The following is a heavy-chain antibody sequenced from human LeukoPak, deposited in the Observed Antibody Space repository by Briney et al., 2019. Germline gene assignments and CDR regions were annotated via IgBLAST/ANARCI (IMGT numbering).Heavy chain of an antibody. CDR2: IGTAGDT. Sequence: GGSLRLSCAASGFTFSSYDMHWVRQAPGKGLEWVSAIGTAGDTYYPGSVKGRFTISRENAKNSWYLQMNTLTAGDTAVYYCAIAVPGNLQIDYWGQPTLVTLSS. CDR3: AIAVPGNLQIDY. J-gene: IGHJ4*02. CDR1: GFTFSSYD. D-gene: IGHD1-1*01. V-gene: IGHV3-13*01.